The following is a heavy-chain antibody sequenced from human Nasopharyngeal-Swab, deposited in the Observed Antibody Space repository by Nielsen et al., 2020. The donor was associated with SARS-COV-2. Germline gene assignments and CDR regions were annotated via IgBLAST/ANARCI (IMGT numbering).Heavy chain of an antibody. CDR2: IYSGGSI. Sequence: GESLKISCAASGFTVSSNYMSWVRQAPGKGLEWVSVIYSGGSIYYADSAKGRFTISRDNSKNTLYLQMNSLRAEDTAVYYCANLAAAGGIDAFDIWGQGTMVTVSS. D-gene: IGHD6-13*01. CDR1: GFTVSSNY. V-gene: IGHV3-53*01. J-gene: IGHJ3*02. CDR3: ANLAAAGGIDAFDI.